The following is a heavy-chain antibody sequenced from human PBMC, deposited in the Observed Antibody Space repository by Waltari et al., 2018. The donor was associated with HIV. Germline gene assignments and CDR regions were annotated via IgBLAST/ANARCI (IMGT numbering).Heavy chain of an antibody. J-gene: IGHJ6*02. CDR3: ARGVSIVRGVMIRGHMDV. D-gene: IGHD3-10*01. Sequence: VQLVQSGAEMRKPGASVKVSCRASGYTFSAYTISWVRQAPGQGLEWMGWMSGYNGNTNYARKFQGRVNMTTDTATSTAHMELRSLRSDDTAVYDCARGVSIVRGVMIRGHMDVWGQGTTVTVSS. CDR1: GYTFSAYT. V-gene: IGHV1-18*01. CDR2: MSGYNGNT.